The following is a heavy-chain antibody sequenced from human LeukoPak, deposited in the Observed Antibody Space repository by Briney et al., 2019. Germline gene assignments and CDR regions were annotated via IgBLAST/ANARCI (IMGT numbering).Heavy chain of an antibody. V-gene: IGHV3-33*01. CDR2: IWYDGSNK. CDR3: ARDGGYGEILRYYFDY. CDR1: GFTFGSYG. Sequence: GRSLRLSCAASGFTFGSYGMHWVRQAPGKGLEWVAVIWYDGSNKYYADSVKGRFTISRDNSKNTLYLQMNSLRAEDTAVYYCARDGGYGEILRYYFDYWGQGTLVTVSS. J-gene: IGHJ4*02. D-gene: IGHD4-17*01.